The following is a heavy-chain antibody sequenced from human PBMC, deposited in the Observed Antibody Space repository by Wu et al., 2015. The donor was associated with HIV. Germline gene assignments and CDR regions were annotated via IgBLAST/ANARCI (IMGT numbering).Heavy chain of an antibody. D-gene: IGHD6-13*01. CDR1: GGTFTSHP. J-gene: IGHJ6*02. CDR2: IIPILRTA. V-gene: IGHV1-69*12. Sequence: HVQLVQSGTEVKKPGSSVKVSCKIFGGNPGGTFTSHPISWVRQAPGQGLEWMGGIIPILRTANYAQKFQGRVTITADELTTTAYMELTNLRLEDTAVYFCARDFPFGIAAAGTGYYYGMDVWGQGP. CDR3: ARDFPFGIAAAGTGYYYGMDV.